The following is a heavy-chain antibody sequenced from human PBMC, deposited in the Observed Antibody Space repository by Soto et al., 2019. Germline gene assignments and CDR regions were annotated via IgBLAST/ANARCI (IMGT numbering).Heavy chain of an antibody. V-gene: IGHV2-5*02. J-gene: IGHJ1*01. CDR1: GFSLSTSGVG. CDR2: IYWDDDK. D-gene: IGHD3-22*01. Sequence: QITLKESGPTLVKPTQTLTLTCTFSGFSLSTSGVGVGWIRQPPGKALEWLALIYWDDDKRYSPSLKRRLTITKDTYKSQVVITMTNMDTVDTATYYCAHLTYYYDSSGYYSRAEYFQHWGQGTLVTVSS. CDR3: AHLTYYYDSSGYYSRAEYFQH.